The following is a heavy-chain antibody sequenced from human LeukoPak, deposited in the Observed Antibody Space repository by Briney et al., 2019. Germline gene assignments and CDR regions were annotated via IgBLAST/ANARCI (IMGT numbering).Heavy chain of an antibody. Sequence: SETLSLTCTVSGGSTSSGDYYWSWIRQPPGKGLEWIGYIYYSGSTYYNPSLKSRVTISVDTSKNQFSLKLSSATAADTAVYYCARDRILYDSSGYYTGVYNWFDPWGQGTLVTVSS. CDR3: ARDRILYDSSGYYTGVYNWFDP. D-gene: IGHD3-22*01. CDR1: GGSTSSGDYY. V-gene: IGHV4-30-4*01. J-gene: IGHJ5*02. CDR2: IYYSGST.